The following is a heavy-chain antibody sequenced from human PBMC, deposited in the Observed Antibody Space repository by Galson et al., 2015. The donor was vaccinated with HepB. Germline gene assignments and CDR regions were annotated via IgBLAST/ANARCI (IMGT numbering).Heavy chain of an antibody. D-gene: IGHD3-10*01. V-gene: IGHV3-7*01. Sequence: SLRLSCAASGFTFSTYWMTWVRQAPGKGLEWVANIKPDGSDKYYVDSVKGRFTISRDNAKNSLYLQMNSLRAEDTAVYYCARDFYASGSHDYWGQGTLVTVSS. CDR1: GFTFSTYW. CDR3: ARDFYASGSHDY. J-gene: IGHJ4*02. CDR2: IKPDGSDK.